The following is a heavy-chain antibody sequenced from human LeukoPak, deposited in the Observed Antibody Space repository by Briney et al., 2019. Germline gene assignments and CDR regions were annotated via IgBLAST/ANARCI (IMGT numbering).Heavy chain of an antibody. J-gene: IGHJ5*02. CDR1: GFTVRSNY. CDR3: ARDPVAVAGTIQLP. V-gene: IGHV3-53*01. D-gene: IGHD6-19*01. CDR2: IYSGGST. Sequence: GGSLRLSCAASGFTVRSNYMSWVRQAPGKRLEWVSVIYSGGSTYYADSVKGRFTISRDNSKNTLYLQMNSLRAEDTAVYYCARDPVAVAGTIQLPWGQGTLVTVSS.